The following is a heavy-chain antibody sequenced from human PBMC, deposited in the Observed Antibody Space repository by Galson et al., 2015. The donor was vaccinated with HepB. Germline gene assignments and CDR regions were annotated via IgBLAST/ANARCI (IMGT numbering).Heavy chain of an antibody. CDR1: GGTFSSYT. D-gene: IGHD4-11*01. CDR2: IIPILGIA. Sequence: SVKVSCKASGGTFSSYTISWVRQAPGQGLEWMGRIIPILGIANYAQKFQGRVTITADKSTSTAYMELSSLRSEDTAVYYCARLGLYSNYYYYMDVWGKGTTVTVSS. CDR3: ARLGLYSNYYYYMDV. V-gene: IGHV1-69*02. J-gene: IGHJ6*03.